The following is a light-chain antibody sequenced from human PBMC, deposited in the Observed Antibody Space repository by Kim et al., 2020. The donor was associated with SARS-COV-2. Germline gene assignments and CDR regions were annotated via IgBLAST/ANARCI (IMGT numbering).Light chain of an antibody. J-gene: IGLJ3*02. CDR2: NNN. CDR3: VAWDDSLKGPV. Sequence: GLRVTIACSGSSSNIGSKTVSWYQQLPGTAPKLLIYNNNQWPSGVPDRFSGSKSGTSASLAISGLQSEDEAEYYCVAWDDSLKGPVFGGGTKLTVL. V-gene: IGLV1-44*01. CDR1: SSNIGSKT.